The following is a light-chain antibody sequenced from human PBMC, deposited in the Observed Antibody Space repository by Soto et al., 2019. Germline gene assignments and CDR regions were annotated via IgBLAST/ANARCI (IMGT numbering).Light chain of an antibody. CDR1: SSDVGDYNY. J-gene: IGLJ2*01. CDR3: SSYASSSTLV. CDR2: EVS. Sequence: QSVLTQPASVSGSPGQSITISCTGTSSDVGDYNYVSWYQQHPAKAPKLMIYEVSNRPSGVSNRFSGSKSGNTASLTISGLQAEDEADYYCSSYASSSTLVFGGGTKLTVL. V-gene: IGLV2-14*01.